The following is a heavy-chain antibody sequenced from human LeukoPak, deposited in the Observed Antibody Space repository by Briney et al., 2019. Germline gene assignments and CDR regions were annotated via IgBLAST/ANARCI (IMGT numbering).Heavy chain of an antibody. CDR3: ARRGYYDSSGAFDY. J-gene: IGHJ4*02. V-gene: IGHV4-30-2*04. CDR2: IYHSGST. D-gene: IGHD3-22*01. Sequence: GLEWIGYIYHSGSTYYNPSLKSRVTISVDTSKNQFSLKLSSVTAADTAVYYCARRGYYDSSGAFDYWGQGTLVTVSS.